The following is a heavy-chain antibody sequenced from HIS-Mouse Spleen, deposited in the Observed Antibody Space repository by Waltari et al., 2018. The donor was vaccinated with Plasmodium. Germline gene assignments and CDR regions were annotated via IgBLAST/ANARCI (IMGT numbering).Heavy chain of an antibody. Sequence: QVQLVESGGGVVQPGRSLRLSCAASGFTFSSYAMHWVRQAPGKGLEWVAVISYDGSNKYYADSVKGRFTISRDNSKNTLYLQMNSLRAEDTALYYCARSHFRFLEWLFDYWGQGTLVTVSS. D-gene: IGHD3-3*01. J-gene: IGHJ4*02. CDR3: ARSHFRFLEWLFDY. CDR2: ISYDGSNK. CDR1: GFTFSSYA. V-gene: IGHV3-30*04.